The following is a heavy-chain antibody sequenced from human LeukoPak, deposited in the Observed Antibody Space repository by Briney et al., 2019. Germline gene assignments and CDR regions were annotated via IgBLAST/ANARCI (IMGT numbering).Heavy chain of an antibody. CDR2: IYPGNSDT. D-gene: IGHD5-12*01. CDR3: ARQFYSGYDAIWYFDL. V-gene: IGHV5-51*01. Sequence: GESLKISCKGSGYSFGSYWLGWVRQMPGKGLEWMGIIYPGNSDTRYSPSFQGQVTISADKSGSTAYLQWSSLKASDTAMYYCARQFYSGYDAIWYFDLWGRGTLLTVSS. J-gene: IGHJ2*01. CDR1: GYSFGSYW.